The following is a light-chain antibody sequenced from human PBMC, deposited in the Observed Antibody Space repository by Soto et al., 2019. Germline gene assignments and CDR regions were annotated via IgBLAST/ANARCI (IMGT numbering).Light chain of an antibody. J-gene: IGKJ3*01. CDR3: QLRSNRPRFT. Sequence: EIVWTQSPATLSLSPGERATLSCRASQSVDNYLAWYQQKPGQAPRLLIYDVSHRATGTPAGFSGSGSGTDFTLSISRLEPEDFAVYYCQLRSNRPRFTFGSGTKVDIQ. CDR1: QSVDNY. CDR2: DVS. V-gene: IGKV3-11*01.